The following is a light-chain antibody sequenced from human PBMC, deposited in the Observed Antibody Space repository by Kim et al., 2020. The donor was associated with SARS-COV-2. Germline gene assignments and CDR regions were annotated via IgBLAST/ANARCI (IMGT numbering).Light chain of an antibody. J-gene: IGKJ2*03. V-gene: IGKV3D-15*01. CDR3: QHYTNRPPYS. Sequence: VSRGERATRVCRGSGSGRKNLAWYHHKPGQAPRLLISGASTRASDIPARFSGSWSGTDFTLTITNLQSEDFGVYYCQHYTNRPPYSFGQGTKLEI. CDR1: GSGRKN. CDR2: GAS.